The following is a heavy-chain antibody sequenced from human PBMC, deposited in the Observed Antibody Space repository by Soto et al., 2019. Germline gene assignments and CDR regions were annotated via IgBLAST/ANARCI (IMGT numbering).Heavy chain of an antibody. J-gene: IGHJ2*01. CDR2: IIPFFRTA. Sequence: QVQMDQSGAEVKKPGSSVTVSCKASGVTFSSNAISWVRQAPGQGLEWMGGIIPFFRTANYAQKFQGRVTITADASTSTDYMELSSLRSEDTAVYYCATAPLSGTYYPRYFDLWGRGTLVTVSS. CDR1: GVTFSSNA. CDR3: ATAPLSGTYYPRYFDL. D-gene: IGHD1-26*01. V-gene: IGHV1-69*01.